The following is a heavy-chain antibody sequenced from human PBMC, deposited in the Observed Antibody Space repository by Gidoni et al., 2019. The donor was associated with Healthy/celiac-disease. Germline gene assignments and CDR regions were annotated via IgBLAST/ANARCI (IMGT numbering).Heavy chain of an antibody. CDR2: IWYDGSNK. CDR3: ARDAGSSGRDIEAYYYYGMDV. CDR1: GFPFSSYG. D-gene: IGHD6-19*01. Sequence: QVQLVESGGGVVQPGRSLRLSCAASGFPFSSYGMHWVRQAPGKGLEWVAVIWYDGSNKYYADSVKGRFTISRDNSKNTLYLQMNSLRAEDTAVYYCARDAGSSGRDIEAYYYYGMDVWGQGTTVTVSS. J-gene: IGHJ6*02. V-gene: IGHV3-33*01.